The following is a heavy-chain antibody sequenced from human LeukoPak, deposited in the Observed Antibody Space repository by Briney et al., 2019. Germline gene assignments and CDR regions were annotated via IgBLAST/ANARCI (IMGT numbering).Heavy chain of an antibody. V-gene: IGHV3-21*01. CDR3: ARTYYDILTGYNPYFDY. CDR1: GFTFNTYT. J-gene: IGHJ4*02. D-gene: IGHD3-9*01. Sequence: GGSLRLSCAASGFTFNTYTMNWVRQAPGKGLEWVSSITTNSTSIYSADSVKGRFTISRDNAKNFLYLQMNSLGAEDTAVYYCARTYYDILTGYNPYFDYWGQGILVTVSS. CDR2: ITTNSTSI.